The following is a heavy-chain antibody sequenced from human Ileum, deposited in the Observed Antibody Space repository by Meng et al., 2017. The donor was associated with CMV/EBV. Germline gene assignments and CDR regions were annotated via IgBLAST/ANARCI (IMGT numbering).Heavy chain of an antibody. J-gene: IGHJ4*02. D-gene: IGHD6-19*01. CDR3: ARHGYYSTGWSF. CDR2: VNPNNGDT. V-gene: IGHV1-18*04. Sequence: QVHMVQSGPEVRKPGASIKVSCKTSGYVFANDLISWVRQAPGQGLECMGWVNPNNGDTKYAQKFQGRVAMTTDTSTSTAYMELRSLTSDDTAVYYCARHGYYSTGWSFWGQGILVTVSS. CDR1: GYVFANDL.